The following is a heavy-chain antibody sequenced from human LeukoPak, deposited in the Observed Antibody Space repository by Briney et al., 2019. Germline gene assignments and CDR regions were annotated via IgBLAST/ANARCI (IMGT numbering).Heavy chain of an antibody. CDR2: IYYSGST. D-gene: IGHD3-22*01. J-gene: IGHJ5*02. CDR1: GGSISSGVYY. Sequence: SETLSLTCTVSGGSISSGVYYWSWIRQHPGKGLEWIGYIYYSGSTYYNPSLKSRVTISVDTSKNQFSLKLSAVTDADTAVYYCARAGYYYSSGYYPNWFDPWGQGTLVTVSS. CDR3: ARAGYYYSSGYYPNWFDP. V-gene: IGHV4-31*03.